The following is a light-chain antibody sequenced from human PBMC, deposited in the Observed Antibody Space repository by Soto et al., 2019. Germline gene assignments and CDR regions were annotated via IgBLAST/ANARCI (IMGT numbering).Light chain of an antibody. J-gene: IGLJ2*01. CDR3: QSYDSSDLV. CDR2: EDN. CDR1: SGSIASNY. V-gene: IGLV6-57*04. Sequence: NLMLTQPHSVSESPGKTVTISCTRSSGSIASNYVHWYQQRPGSAPTTVIYEDNQRPSGVPDRFSGSIDSSSNSASLTISGLKTEDEADYYCQSYDSSDLVFGGGTKLTVL.